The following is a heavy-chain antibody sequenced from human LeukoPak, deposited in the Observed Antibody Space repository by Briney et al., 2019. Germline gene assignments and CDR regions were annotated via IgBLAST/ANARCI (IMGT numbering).Heavy chain of an antibody. V-gene: IGHV4-4*09. CDR2: IYTSGST. CDR3: ARRVAAAGDYFDP. CDR1: GGSISSYY. J-gene: IGHJ5*02. D-gene: IGHD6-13*01. Sequence: SETLSLICTVSGGSISSYYWSWIRQPPGKGLERIGYIYTSGSTNYNPSLKSRVTISVDTSKNQFSLKLSSVTAADTAVYYCARRVAAAGDYFDPWGQGTLVTVSS.